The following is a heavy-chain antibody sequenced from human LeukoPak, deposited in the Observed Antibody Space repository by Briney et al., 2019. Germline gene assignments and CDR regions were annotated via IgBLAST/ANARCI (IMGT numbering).Heavy chain of an antibody. CDR1: GGSISSSSYY. CDR2: IYYSGST. Sequence: SETLSLTCTVSGGSISSSSYYWSWIRQPPGKGLEWIGYIYYSGSTNYNPSLKSRVTISVDTSKNQFSLKLSSVTAADTAVYYCARVYYSSSYDYWYFDLWGRGTLVTVSS. V-gene: IGHV4-61*01. J-gene: IGHJ2*01. D-gene: IGHD6-13*01. CDR3: ARVYYSSSYDYWYFDL.